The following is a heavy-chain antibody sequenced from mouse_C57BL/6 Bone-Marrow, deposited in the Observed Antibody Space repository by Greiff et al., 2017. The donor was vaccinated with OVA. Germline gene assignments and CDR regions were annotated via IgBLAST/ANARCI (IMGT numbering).Heavy chain of an antibody. D-gene: IGHD1-1*01. CDR3: ATTVVYFDY. CDR2: IDPSDSYT. J-gene: IGHJ2*01. V-gene: IGHV1-50*01. Sequence: QVQLQQPGAELVKPGASVTLSCKASGYTFPSYWMQWVKQRPGKGLEWIGEIDPSDSYTNYNQKFKGKATLTVDTSSSTAYMLLSSLTSEDSAVYDCATTVVYFDYWCQGTTLTVSS. CDR1: GYTFPSYW.